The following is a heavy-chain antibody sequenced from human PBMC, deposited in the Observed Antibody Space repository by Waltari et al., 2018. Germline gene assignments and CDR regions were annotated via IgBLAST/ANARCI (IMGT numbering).Heavy chain of an antibody. CDR2: INHSGST. J-gene: IGHJ6*02. CDR3: ARERVLRFLEWLTYGMDV. D-gene: IGHD3-3*01. CDR1: GGSFSGYY. V-gene: IGHV4-34*01. Sequence: QVQLQQWGAGLLKPSETLSLTCAVYGGSFSGYYWSWIRQPPGKGLEWIGEINHSGSTNSNPSLKSRVTISVDTSKNQFSLKLSSVTAADTAVYYCARERVLRFLEWLTYGMDVWGQGTTVTVSS.